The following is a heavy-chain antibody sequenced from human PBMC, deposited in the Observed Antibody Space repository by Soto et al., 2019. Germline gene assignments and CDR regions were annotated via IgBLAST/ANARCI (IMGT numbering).Heavy chain of an antibody. CDR2: VSHDGRNT. D-gene: IGHD6-19*01. V-gene: IGHV3-30*18. J-gene: IGHJ4*02. CDR3: AKGGRQWLVTSDFNY. Sequence: GGSLRLSCAASGATFSDYAMHWVRQAPGKGLEWVAVVSHDGRNTHYADSVKGRFTISRDSSKNTVSLEMTSLRAEDTAVYHCAKGGRQWLVTSDFNYWGQGALVTVSS. CDR1: GATFSDYA.